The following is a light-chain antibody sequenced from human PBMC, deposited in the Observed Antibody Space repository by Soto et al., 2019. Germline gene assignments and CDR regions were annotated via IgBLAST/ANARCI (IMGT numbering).Light chain of an antibody. V-gene: IGLV1-44*01. CDR1: SSNIGSNT. CDR2: SNN. Sequence: QSLLTQPPSASGTPGQRVTISCSGSSSNIGSNTVNWYQQLPGTAPKLLIYSNNQRPSRVPDRFSGSKSGTSASLAISGLQSEDEADYYCAAWDDSLNGRVFGGGTKLTVL. J-gene: IGLJ3*02. CDR3: AAWDDSLNGRV.